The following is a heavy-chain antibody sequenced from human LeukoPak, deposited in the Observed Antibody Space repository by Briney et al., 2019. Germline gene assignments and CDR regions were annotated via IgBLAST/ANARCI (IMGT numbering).Heavy chain of an antibody. CDR3: TKEGLGSGTFSAWFDL. J-gene: IGHJ5*02. CDR1: GFTFSSYG. Sequence: GGSLRLSCTPSGFTFSSYGMHWVRQAPGKGLEWVPVFSIKGSTVYYADSGKGRFTISRDNSKNTLYLQMNSLRVEDTAVYYCTKEGLGSGTFSAWFDLWGQGTLVTVSS. D-gene: IGHD3-10*01. CDR2: FSIKGSTV. V-gene: IGHV3-30*18.